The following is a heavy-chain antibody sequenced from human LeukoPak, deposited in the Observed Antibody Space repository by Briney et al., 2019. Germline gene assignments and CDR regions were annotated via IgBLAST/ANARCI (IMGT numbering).Heavy chain of an antibody. CDR3: ARTAVAVNDY. Sequence: SETLSLTCTVSGGAVSSGSYYWSWIRQPPGKGLEWIGEINHSGRTTYNPSLKSRVTISVDTSKNQFSLKLSSVTAADTAVYYCARTAVAVNDYWGQGTLVTVSS. V-gene: IGHV4-61*01. CDR2: INHSGRT. J-gene: IGHJ4*02. D-gene: IGHD6-19*01. CDR1: GGAVSSGSYY.